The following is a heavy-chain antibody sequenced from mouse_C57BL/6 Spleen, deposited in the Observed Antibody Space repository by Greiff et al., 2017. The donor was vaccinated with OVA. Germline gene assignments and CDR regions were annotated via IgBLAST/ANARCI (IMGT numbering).Heavy chain of an antibody. CDR1: GFTFSDYG. J-gene: IGHJ2*01. CDR3: ARPDYYGSSYGVDY. Sequence: EVKLMESGGGLVKPGGSLKLSCAASGFTFSDYGMHWVRQAPEKGLEWVAYISSGSSTIYYADTVKGRFTISRDNAKNTLFLQMTSLRSEDTAMYYCARPDYYGSSYGVDYWGQGTTLTVSS. V-gene: IGHV5-17*01. D-gene: IGHD1-1*01. CDR2: ISSGSSTI.